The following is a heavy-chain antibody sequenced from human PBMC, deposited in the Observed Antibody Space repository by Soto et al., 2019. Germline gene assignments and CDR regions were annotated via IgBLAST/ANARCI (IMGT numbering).Heavy chain of an antibody. Sequence: ASVKVSCKASGYTFTSYYMNWVRQAPGQGLEWLGIINPSGGYTTYAQRFLGRVTMTSDTSTSTVHMELGSLTSEDTAVYYCAGDGGMVVVSATYDHWGQGTLVTVSS. CDR2: INPSGGYT. CDR3: AGDGGMVVVSATYDH. J-gene: IGHJ4*02. V-gene: IGHV1-46*03. D-gene: IGHD2-21*01. CDR1: GYTFTSYY.